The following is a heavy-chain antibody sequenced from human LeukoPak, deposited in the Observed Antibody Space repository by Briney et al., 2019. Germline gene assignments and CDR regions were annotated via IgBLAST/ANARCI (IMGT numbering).Heavy chain of an antibody. Sequence: PGGSLRPSCAASGFTFSTYSMNWVRQAPGKGLEWVSSISSGSHDIYYADSVKGRFTISRDNAKNSLYLQMSSLRAEDTAVYYCARDVTGTTFDPWGQGTLVTVSS. V-gene: IGHV3-21*01. CDR3: ARDVTGTTFDP. D-gene: IGHD1-7*01. J-gene: IGHJ5*02. CDR2: ISSGSHDI. CDR1: GFTFSTYS.